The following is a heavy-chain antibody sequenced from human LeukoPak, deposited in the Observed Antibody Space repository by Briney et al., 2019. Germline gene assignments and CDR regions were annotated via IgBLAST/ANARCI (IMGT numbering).Heavy chain of an antibody. Sequence: SETLSLTCTVSGGSISSSSYYWGWIRQPPGKGLEWIGSIYYSGSTYYNPSLKSRVTISVDTSKNQFSLKLSSVTAADTAVYYCARHSKGTSDSSGSLGFDYWGQGTLVTVSS. CDR3: ARHSKGTSDSSGSLGFDY. D-gene: IGHD3-22*01. V-gene: IGHV4-39*01. CDR2: IYYSGST. J-gene: IGHJ4*02. CDR1: GGSISSSSYY.